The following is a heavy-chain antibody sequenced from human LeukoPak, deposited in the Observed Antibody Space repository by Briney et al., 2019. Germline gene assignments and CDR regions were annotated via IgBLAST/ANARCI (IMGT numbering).Heavy chain of an antibody. V-gene: IGHV3-30*19. D-gene: IGHD4-11*01. CDR1: GFTFSSYG. CDR2: ISYDGSNK. CDR3: AREDYRYYFDY. J-gene: IGHJ4*02. Sequence: PGGSLRLSCAASGFTFSSYGMHWVRQAPGKGLEWVAVISYDGSNKYYADSVKGRFTISRDNSKNTLYLQMNSLRAEDTAVYYCAREDYRYYFDYWGQGTLVTVSS.